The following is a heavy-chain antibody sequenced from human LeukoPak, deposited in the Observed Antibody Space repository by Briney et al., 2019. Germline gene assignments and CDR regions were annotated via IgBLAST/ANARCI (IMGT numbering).Heavy chain of an antibody. CDR3: ARQGSGRQQQH. V-gene: IGHV4-34*01. D-gene: IGHD6-13*01. CDR2: INHSGST. Sequence: SETLSLTCAVYGGSFSGYYWSWIRQPPGKGLEWIGEINHSGSTNYNPSLKSRVTISVDTSKNQFSLKLSSVTAADTAVYYCARQGSGRQQQHWGQGTLVTVSS. J-gene: IGHJ1*01. CDR1: GGSFSGYY.